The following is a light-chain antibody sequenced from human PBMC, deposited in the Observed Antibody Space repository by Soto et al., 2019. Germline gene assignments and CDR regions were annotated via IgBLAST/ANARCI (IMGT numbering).Light chain of an antibody. CDR3: QQYRDWPLT. V-gene: IGKV3-15*01. J-gene: IGKJ4*01. CDR1: HSAASA. CDR2: DAS. Sequence: EIVLTQSPATLSVSPGERATLSCRASHSAASAVAWYQQKPGQAPRLLIYDASTRATGIPVRFSGSGSATEFTLTISSLQSEDFAVYSCQQYRDWPLTFGGGTKVDLK.